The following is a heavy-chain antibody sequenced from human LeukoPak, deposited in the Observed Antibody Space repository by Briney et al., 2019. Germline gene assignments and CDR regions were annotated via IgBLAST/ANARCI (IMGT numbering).Heavy chain of an antibody. D-gene: IGHD4-23*01. V-gene: IGHV3-74*01. CDR3: ARVYGGPFDL. Sequence: QPGGSLRLSCAASGFTFSDTWMHWVRQAPGKGLMWVARINTDGCDAVYAGSVKGRFTISRDNTQNTLHLQTHSLRAEDTAMYYCARVYGGPFDLWGQGNLVTVSS. J-gene: IGHJ4*02. CDR2: INTDGCDA. CDR1: GFTFSDTW.